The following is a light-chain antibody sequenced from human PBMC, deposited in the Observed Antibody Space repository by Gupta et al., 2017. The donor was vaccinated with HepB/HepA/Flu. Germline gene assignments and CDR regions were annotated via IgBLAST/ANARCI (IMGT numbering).Light chain of an antibody. Sequence: EIVMTQSPATLSVSPGERATLSCRASQSVSSNLAWYQQKPGQAPRLLIYGASTRATGIPARFSGSGYGTEFTLTISSLQSEDFAVYYCQHHRLTWTFGQGTXVEIK. CDR2: GAS. CDR3: QHHRLTWT. CDR1: QSVSSN. J-gene: IGKJ1*01. V-gene: IGKV3-15*01.